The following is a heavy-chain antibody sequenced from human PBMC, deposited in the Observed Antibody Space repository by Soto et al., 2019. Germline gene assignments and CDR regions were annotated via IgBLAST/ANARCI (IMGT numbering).Heavy chain of an antibody. CDR3: ARGASMVRGVILDAFDI. CDR2: ISAGNGNT. V-gene: IGHV1-3*01. D-gene: IGHD3-10*01. Sequence: QVQLVQSGAEVKKPGASVKVSCKASGYTFTSYAMHWLRQAPGQRLEWMGWISAGNGNTKYSQKFQDRVTITRDTSASTAYMELSSLRSEASAVYYCARGASMVRGVILDAFDIWGQGTMVTVSS. J-gene: IGHJ3*02. CDR1: GYTFTSYA.